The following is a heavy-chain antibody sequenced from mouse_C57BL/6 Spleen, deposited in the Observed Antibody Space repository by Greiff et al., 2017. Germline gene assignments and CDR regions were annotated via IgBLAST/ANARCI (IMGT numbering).Heavy chain of an antibody. V-gene: IGHV7-3*01. CDR2: IRNKANGYTT. CDR1: GFTFTDYY. CDR3: ARYIRGNYVDC. Sequence: EVQVVEPGGGFVQPGGSLSLSCAASGFTFTDYYMSWVRQPPGKALEWLGFIRNKANGYTTEYSTSVKGRFTISRDTSKSSLYLRMTALRAEDSSTNHCARYIRGNYVDCWGQGTTLTSST. J-gene: IGHJ2*01. D-gene: IGHD2-14*01.